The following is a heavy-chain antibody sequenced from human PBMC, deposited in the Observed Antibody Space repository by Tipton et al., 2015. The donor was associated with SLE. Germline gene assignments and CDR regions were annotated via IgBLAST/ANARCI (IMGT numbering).Heavy chain of an antibody. D-gene: IGHD6-13*01. CDR3: ARHGIAAAGTGSWFDP. CDR1: GGSISSSSYY. CDR2: IYTSGST. Sequence: TLSLTCTVSGGSISSSSYYWSWIRQPPGKGLEWIGYIYTSGSTNYNPSLKSRVTISVDTSKNQFSLKLSSVTAADTAVYYCARHGIAAAGTGSWFDPWGQGTLVTVSS. J-gene: IGHJ5*02. V-gene: IGHV4-61*09.